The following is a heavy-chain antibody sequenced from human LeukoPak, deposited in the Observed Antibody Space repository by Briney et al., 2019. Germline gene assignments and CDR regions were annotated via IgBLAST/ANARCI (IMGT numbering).Heavy chain of an antibody. D-gene: IGHD7-27*01. V-gene: IGHV1-24*01. CDR3: ATGLTGDGGIDY. Sequence: ASVKVSCKVSGYTLTELSMHWVRQAPGKGLEWMGGFDPEDGEIIYAQKFQGRVTMTEDTSTDTAYMELSSLRSEDTAVYYCATGLTGDGGIDYWGQGTLVTVSS. CDR2: FDPEDGEI. J-gene: IGHJ4*02. CDR1: GYTLTELS.